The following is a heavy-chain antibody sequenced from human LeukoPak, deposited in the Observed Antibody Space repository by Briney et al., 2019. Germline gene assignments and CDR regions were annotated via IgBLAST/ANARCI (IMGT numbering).Heavy chain of an antibody. CDR1: GYTFTSYG. Sequence: GASVEVSCKASGYTFTSYGISWVRQAPGQGLEWMGWISAYNGNTNYAQKLQGRVTMTTDTSTSTAYMELRSLRSDDTAVCYCARDRANTYDFWSGYYYYMDVWGKGTTVTVSS. CDR2: ISAYNGNT. CDR3: ARDRANTYDFWSGYYYYMDV. J-gene: IGHJ6*03. V-gene: IGHV1-18*01. D-gene: IGHD3-3*01.